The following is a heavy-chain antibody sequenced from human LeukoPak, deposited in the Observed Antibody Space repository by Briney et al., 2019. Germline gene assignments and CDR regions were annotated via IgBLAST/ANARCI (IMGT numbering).Heavy chain of an antibody. Sequence: PGGSLRLSCAASGFAFSSYAISWVRQAPGKGLEWVSSISGSGGSTYYADSVKGRFTISRDNFKNTLYLQMNSLRAEDTAVYYCARGAGLAVARSLDYWGQGTLVTVSS. V-gene: IGHV3-23*01. D-gene: IGHD6-19*01. J-gene: IGHJ4*02. CDR2: ISGSGGST. CDR1: GFAFSSYA. CDR3: ARGAGLAVARSLDY.